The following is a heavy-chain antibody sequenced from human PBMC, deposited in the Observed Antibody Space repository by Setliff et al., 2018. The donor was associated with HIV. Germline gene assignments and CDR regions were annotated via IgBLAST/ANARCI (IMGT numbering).Heavy chain of an antibody. D-gene: IGHD5-18*01. CDR2: IYSSGST. Sequence: SETLSLTCTVSGGSISSYYWSWIRQPPGKGLEWLGHIYSSGSTNYNPSLKSRVTISVDTSKNQFSLKLYSVTAADTAVYYCAREEKLAVHTTRPPRFDCWGQGTLVTVSS. V-gene: IGHV4-4*09. CDR1: GGSISSYY. CDR3: AREEKLAVHTTRPPRFDC. J-gene: IGHJ4*02.